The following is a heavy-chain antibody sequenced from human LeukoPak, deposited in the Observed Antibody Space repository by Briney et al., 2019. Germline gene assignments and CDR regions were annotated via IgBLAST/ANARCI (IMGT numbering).Heavy chain of an antibody. CDR1: GFTFSSNA. J-gene: IGHJ4*02. V-gene: IGHV3-23*01. Sequence: GGSLRLSCAASGFTFSSNAMSWVRQAPGKGLDWVSAISGNSGSTYYADSAKGRFTISRDNSRNTLYLQMNSLRAEDTAVYYCAKGTGGSWYRFDYWGQGTLVTVSS. CDR2: ISGNSGST. CDR3: AKGTGGSWYRFDY. D-gene: IGHD6-13*01.